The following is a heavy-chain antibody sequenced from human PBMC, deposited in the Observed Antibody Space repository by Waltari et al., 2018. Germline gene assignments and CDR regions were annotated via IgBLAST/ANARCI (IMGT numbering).Heavy chain of an antibody. CDR2: VDPEDGET. D-gene: IGHD3-3*01. V-gene: IGHV1-69-2*01. CDR1: GYSFPDQF. CDR3: MTLPIFGLVIKNY. Sequence: EVHLTQSGAEVKQPGATVKISCKASGYSFPDQFLHWVRQAPGKGPEWIGRVDPEDGETTLAEKFEGRVTITADTSTDTAYMDLSRLRSEDTALYYCMTLPIFGLVIKNYWGQGTLVTVSS. J-gene: IGHJ1*01.